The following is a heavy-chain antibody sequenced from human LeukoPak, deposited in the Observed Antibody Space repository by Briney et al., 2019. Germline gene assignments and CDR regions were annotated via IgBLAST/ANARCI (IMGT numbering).Heavy chain of an antibody. CDR2: IYWHDVK. CDR3: AHLDYYDSSGYYSNLHNWFDP. J-gene: IGHJ5*02. CDR1: GFSLSTSGVG. Sequence: SGPTLVNPTQTLTLTCTFSGFSLSTSGVGLGWIHQPASKAPQWLAIIYWHDVKRYSPSLKSRLTITKDTSKNQVVLTMTNMEPVDTATYYCAHLDYYDSSGYYSNLHNWFDPWGQGTLVTVSS. D-gene: IGHD3-22*01. V-gene: IGHV2-5*01.